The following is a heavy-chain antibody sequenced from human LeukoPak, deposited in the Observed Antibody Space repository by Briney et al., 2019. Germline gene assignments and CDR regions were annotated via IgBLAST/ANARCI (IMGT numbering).Heavy chain of an antibody. CDR1: GFTFSSYA. D-gene: IGHD2-8*01. CDR3: ANGNRCTSPNCLGYYYFYMDV. Sequence: PGGSLRLSCAASGFTFSSYAMNWVRQAPGRGLEWVSGFSGSGGTTYSADSVKGRFTISRDNSKNTLYLQMNSLRAEDTAVYYCANGNRCTSPNCLGYYYFYMDVWGKGTMVTVSS. CDR2: FSGSGGTT. V-gene: IGHV3-23*01. J-gene: IGHJ6*03.